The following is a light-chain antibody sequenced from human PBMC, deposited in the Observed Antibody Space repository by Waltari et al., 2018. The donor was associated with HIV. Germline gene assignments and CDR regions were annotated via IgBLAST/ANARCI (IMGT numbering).Light chain of an antibody. J-gene: IGKJ1*01. Sequence: EIVMTQSPATLSLSPGERATLSCRASQSVIGNLAWYQQKPGQAPRLLIYGASSRATGIPARFSGSGSGTEFSPTISSLQSEDFAFYYCQQYNNWPGTFGQGTKVEIK. V-gene: IGKV3-15*01. CDR2: GAS. CDR1: QSVIGN. CDR3: QQYNNWPGT.